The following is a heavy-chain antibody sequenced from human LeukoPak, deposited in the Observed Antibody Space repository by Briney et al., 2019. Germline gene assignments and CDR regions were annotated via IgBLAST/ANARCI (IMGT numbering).Heavy chain of an antibody. CDR1: GGSISSSNW. CDR3: ARTNGPSYYFDY. D-gene: IGHD2-8*01. CDR2: IYHSGST. J-gene: IGHJ4*02. V-gene: IGHV4-4*02. Sequence: SETLSLTCAVSGGSISSSNWWSWVRQPPGKGLEWIGEIYHSGSTNYNPPLKSRVTISVDKSKNQFSLKLSSVTAADTAVYYCARTNGPSYYFDYWGQGTLVTVSS.